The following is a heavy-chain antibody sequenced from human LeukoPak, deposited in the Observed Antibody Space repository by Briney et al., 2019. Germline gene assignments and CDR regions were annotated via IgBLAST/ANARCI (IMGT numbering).Heavy chain of an antibody. CDR3: ARDKVYYGSGTYGY. D-gene: IGHD3-10*01. Sequence: TGVSLRLSCAASGFTFSSYWMHWVRQVPGKGLVWVSHINSDGSSTSYADSVKGRFTISRDNAKNTLYLQMNSLRAEDTAVYFCARDKVYYGSGTYGYWGQGTLVTVSS. CDR1: GFTFSSYW. V-gene: IGHV3-74*01. J-gene: IGHJ4*02. CDR2: INSDGSST.